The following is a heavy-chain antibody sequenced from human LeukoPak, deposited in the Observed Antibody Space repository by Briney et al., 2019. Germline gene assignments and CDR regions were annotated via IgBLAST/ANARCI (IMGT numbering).Heavy chain of an antibody. V-gene: IGHV1-18*01. D-gene: IGHD2-2*01. Sequence: ASVKVSCKASGYTFTSYGISWVRQAPGQGLEWMGWISAYSGNTNYAQNLQGSVTMTTDTSTSTAYMELRSLRSDGTALYYCARDVWPYRGRPNCYLVSDPWGQGTLVTVSS. J-gene: IGHJ5*02. CDR1: GYTFTSYG. CDR2: ISAYSGNT. CDR3: ARDVWPYRGRPNCYLVSDP.